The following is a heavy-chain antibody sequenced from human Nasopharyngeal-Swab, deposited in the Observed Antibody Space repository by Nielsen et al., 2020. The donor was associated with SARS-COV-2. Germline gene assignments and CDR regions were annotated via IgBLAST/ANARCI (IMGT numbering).Heavy chain of an antibody. V-gene: IGHV4-34*01. CDR3: ARGMYSSGWYAEEYFQH. CDR1: GGSFSGYY. CDR2: INHSGST. D-gene: IGHD6-19*01. Sequence: SETLSLTCAVYGGSFSGYYWSWIRQPPGKGLEWIGEINHSGSTNYNPSLKSRVTISVDTSKNQFSLKLSSVTAADTAVYHCARGMYSSGWYAEEYFQHWGQGTLVTVSS. J-gene: IGHJ1*01.